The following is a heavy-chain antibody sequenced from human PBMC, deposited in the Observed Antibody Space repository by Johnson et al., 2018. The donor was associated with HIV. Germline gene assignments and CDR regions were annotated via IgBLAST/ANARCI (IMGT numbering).Heavy chain of an antibody. CDR1: GFTFSSYA. V-gene: IGHV3-30*04. Sequence: QVQLVESGGGVVQPGRSLRLSCAASGFTFSSYAMHWVRQAPGKGLEWVAVISYDGSNKYSADSVKGRFTISRDNSKNTLYLQMNSLRAEDTAVYYCARNGVGYSYGSFDIWGQGTMVTVSS. CDR3: ARNGVGYSYGSFDI. CDR2: ISYDGSNK. J-gene: IGHJ3*02. D-gene: IGHD5-18*01.